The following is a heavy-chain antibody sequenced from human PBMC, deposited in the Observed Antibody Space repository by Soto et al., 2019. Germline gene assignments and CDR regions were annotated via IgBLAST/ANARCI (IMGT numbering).Heavy chain of an antibody. CDR2: ISYDGSNK. J-gene: IGHJ4*02. Sequence: PGGSLRLSCAASGFTFSSYGFHWVRQAPGKGLEWVAVISYDGSNKYYAESVKGRFTISRDNSKNTLYLQMNSLRAEDTAVYYCAKDNTAMITWVFDYWGQGTLVTVSS. CDR3: AKDNTAMITWVFDY. V-gene: IGHV3-30*18. CDR1: GFTFSSYG. D-gene: IGHD5-18*01.